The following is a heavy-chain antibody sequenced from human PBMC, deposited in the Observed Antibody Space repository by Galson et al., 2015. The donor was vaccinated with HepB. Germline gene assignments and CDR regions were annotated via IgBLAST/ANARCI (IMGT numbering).Heavy chain of an antibody. J-gene: IGHJ4*02. CDR2: IYSDNT. D-gene: IGHD2-21*01. Sequence: SLRLSCAASGLTVSSNCMTWVRQAPGKGLEWVSIIYSDNTYYADSVKGRFTISRDSSENPLLLQMSSLGAEDTAVYFCAAGIAKKYYFDYWGQGTLVTVSS. CDR1: GLTVSSNC. V-gene: IGHV3-66*01. CDR3: AAGIAKKYYFDY.